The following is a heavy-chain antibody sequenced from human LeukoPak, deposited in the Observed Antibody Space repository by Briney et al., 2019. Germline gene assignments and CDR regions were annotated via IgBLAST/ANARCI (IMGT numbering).Heavy chain of an antibody. CDR3: ARRPPSIAEDY. Sequence: PSETLSLTCAVYGGSFSGYYWSWIHQPPGKGLEWIGEINHSGSTNYNPSLKSRVTISVDTSKNQFSLKLSSVTAADTAVYYCARRPPSIAEDYWGQGTLVTVSS. CDR2: INHSGST. CDR1: GGSFSGYY. V-gene: IGHV4-34*01. D-gene: IGHD6-6*01. J-gene: IGHJ4*02.